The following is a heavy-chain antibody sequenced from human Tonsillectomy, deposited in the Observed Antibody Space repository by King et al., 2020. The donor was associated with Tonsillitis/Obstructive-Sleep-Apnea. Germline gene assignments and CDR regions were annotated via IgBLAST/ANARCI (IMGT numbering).Heavy chain of an antibody. Sequence: VQLQESGPGLVKPSETLSLTCTVSGGSISSYYWSWIRQPPGKGLEWIGYIYYSGSTNYNPSLKSRVTISVDTSKNQFSLKLSSVTAADTAVYYCASTRGDGLAFDYWGQGTLVTVSS. CDR3: ASTRGDGLAFDY. CDR2: IYYSGST. V-gene: IGHV4-59*01. D-gene: IGHD5-24*01. CDR1: GGSISSYY. J-gene: IGHJ4*02.